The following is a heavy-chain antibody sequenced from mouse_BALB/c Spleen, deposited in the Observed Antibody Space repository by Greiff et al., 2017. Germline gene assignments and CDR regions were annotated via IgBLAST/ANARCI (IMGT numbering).Heavy chain of an antibody. Sequence: VQLKESGPGLVKPSQSLSLTCTVTGYSITSDYAWNWIRQFPGNKLEWMGYISYSGSTSYNPSLKSRISITRDTSKNQFFLQLNSVTTEDTATYYCARDSYYYGSFFAYWGQGTLVTVSA. CDR3: ARDSYYYGSFFAY. V-gene: IGHV3-2*02. CDR2: ISYSGST. J-gene: IGHJ3*01. CDR1: GYSITSDYA. D-gene: IGHD1-1*01.